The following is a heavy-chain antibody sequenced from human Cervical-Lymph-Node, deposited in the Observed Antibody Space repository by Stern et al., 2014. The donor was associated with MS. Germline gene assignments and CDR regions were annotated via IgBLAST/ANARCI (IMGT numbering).Heavy chain of an antibody. J-gene: IGHJ4*02. V-gene: IGHV5-51*01. CDR2: IYPGDSDT. CDR3: ARQLSSEALDY. Sequence: EVQLVESAAEVKKPGESLKISCQGSGYSFISSWIGWVRQMPGKGLEWMAIIYPGDSDTRYSPSFQGQVTFSADKSISTAYLQWSSLKASDTAMYFCARQLSSEALDYWGPGTLVTVSS. CDR1: GYSFISSW. D-gene: IGHD6-19*01.